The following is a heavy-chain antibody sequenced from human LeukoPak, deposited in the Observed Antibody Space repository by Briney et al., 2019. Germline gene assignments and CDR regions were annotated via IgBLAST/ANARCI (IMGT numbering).Heavy chain of an antibody. J-gene: IGHJ4*02. CDR3: ARDLNALGVAAAGPYFDN. D-gene: IGHD6-13*01. CDR1: GYTFTGYY. CDR2: INPNGGGT. V-gene: IGHV1-2*02. Sequence: ASVKVSCEASGYTFTGYYMHWVRQAPGQGLEWMGWINPNGGGTTYAQKFQGRVTLTRDTSINTAYMELSSLRSDDTAVYYCARDLNALGVAAAGPYFDNWGQGTLVTVSS.